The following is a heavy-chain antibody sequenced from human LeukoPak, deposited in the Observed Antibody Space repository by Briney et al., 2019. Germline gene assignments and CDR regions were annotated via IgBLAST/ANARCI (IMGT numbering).Heavy chain of an antibody. CDR2: VMPLFNTP. Sequence: SVKVSCKASGDTFNKYIITWVRQAPGQGLEWMGGVMPLFNTPNYAQKFQGRITIITDASTHTSYMELRSLRSEDTAVYSCARVDRHHFYMDVWGKGTTVTVSS. V-gene: IGHV1-69*05. CDR3: ARVDRHHFYMDV. D-gene: IGHD1-14*01. J-gene: IGHJ6*03. CDR1: GDTFNKYI.